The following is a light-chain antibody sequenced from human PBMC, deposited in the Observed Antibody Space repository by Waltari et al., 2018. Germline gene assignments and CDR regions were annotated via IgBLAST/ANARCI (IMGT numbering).Light chain of an antibody. J-gene: IGKJ4*01. CDR1: QNVYTN. CDR3: QQYNTWPPLT. V-gene: IGKV3-15*01. Sequence: EIVMTQSPATLSLSPGASATLSCRASQNVYTNLAWYQQKPGQAPRLLSSGASARATGVPWRFRGSGSGTEFTLTISSLQSDDFAVYYCQQYNTWPPLTFGGGTRVDIK. CDR2: GAS.